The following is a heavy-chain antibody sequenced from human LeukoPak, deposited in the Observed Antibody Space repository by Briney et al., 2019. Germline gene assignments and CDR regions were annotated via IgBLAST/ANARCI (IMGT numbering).Heavy chain of an antibody. CDR2: INHRGST. D-gene: IGHD3-10*01. V-gene: IGHV4-34*01. CDR3: ARGVLWFGELLSSGDYFDY. Sequence: MTSETLSLTCAVYGGSFSGYYWSWLRQPPGKGREWIGEINHRGSTNYNPSLKSRVTISVDTSKNQFSLKLSSVTAADTAVYYCARGVLWFGELLSSGDYFDYWGQGTLVTVSS. CDR1: GGSFSGYY. J-gene: IGHJ4*02.